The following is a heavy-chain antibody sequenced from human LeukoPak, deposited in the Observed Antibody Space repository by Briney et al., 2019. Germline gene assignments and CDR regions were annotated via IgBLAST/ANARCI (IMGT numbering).Heavy chain of an antibody. D-gene: IGHD6-13*01. V-gene: IGHV3-53*01. CDR1: GFTVSSNY. CDR2: IHNKGIT. CDR3: VRDRGIASTGGYGMDV. J-gene: IGHJ6*02. Sequence: PWGSLRLSCAAPGFTVSSNYMSWVRQAPGTGLEWVSIIHNKGITHYADSVKGRFTLSRDNSKNTLYLQMNSLRAEDTAVYYCVRDRGIASTGGYGMDVWGQGTTVTVSS.